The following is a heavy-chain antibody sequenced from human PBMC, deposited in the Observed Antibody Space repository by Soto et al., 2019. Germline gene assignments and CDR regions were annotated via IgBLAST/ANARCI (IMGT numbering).Heavy chain of an antibody. CDR3: VCILFDP. CDR1: GFTFSSYA. D-gene: IGHD2-8*01. J-gene: IGHJ5*02. V-gene: IGHV3-30-3*01. CDR2: ISYDGSNK. Sequence: QVQLVEYGGGVVQPGRSLRLSCAASGFTFSSYAMHWVRQAPGKGLEWVAVISYDGSNKYYADSVKGRFTISRDISKNTLYLQMNSLRAEETAVYYCVCILFDPWGQGPLVTVSS.